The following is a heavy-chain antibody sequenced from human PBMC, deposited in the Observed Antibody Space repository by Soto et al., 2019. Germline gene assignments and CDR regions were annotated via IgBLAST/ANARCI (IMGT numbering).Heavy chain of an antibody. D-gene: IGHD1-26*01. J-gene: IGHJ6*02. CDR1: GFTFSSYG. CDR3: AKGQSGSYSGMDV. CDR2: ISYDGSNK. V-gene: IGHV3-30*18. Sequence: SLRLSCAASGFTFSSYGMHWVRQAPGKGLEWVAVISYDGSNKYYADSVKGRFTISRDNSKNTLYLQMNSLRAEDTAVYYCAKGQSGSYSGMDVWGQGTTVTVSS.